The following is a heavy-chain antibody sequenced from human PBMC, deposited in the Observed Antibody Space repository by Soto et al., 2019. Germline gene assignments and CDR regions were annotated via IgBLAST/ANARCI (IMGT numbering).Heavy chain of an antibody. V-gene: IGHV1-2*04. CDR1: GYTFTGYY. D-gene: IGHD6-19*01. J-gene: IGHJ4*02. CDR3: ATLAVAGSQGFDY. CDR2: INPNSGGT. Sequence: GSVKVSCKASGYTFTGYYMHWVRQAPGQGLEWMGWINPNSGGTNYAQKFQGWVTMTRDTSISTAYMELSRLRSDDTAVYYCATLAVAGSQGFDYWGQGTLVTVSS.